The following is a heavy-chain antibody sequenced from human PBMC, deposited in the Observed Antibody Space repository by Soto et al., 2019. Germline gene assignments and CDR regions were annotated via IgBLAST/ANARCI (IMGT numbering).Heavy chain of an antibody. Sequence: EVQLLESGGDLVQPGGSLRLACAASGFTFRGDAMSWVRQAPGKGLEWVSSISGSGEMTHYAESVKGRFTISRDNAKNSLYLEMNSLRAEDTAVYYCARESEDLTSNFDYWGQGTLVTVSS. J-gene: IGHJ4*02. CDR2: ISGSGEMT. V-gene: IGHV3-23*01. CDR3: ARESEDLTSNFDY. CDR1: GFTFRGDA.